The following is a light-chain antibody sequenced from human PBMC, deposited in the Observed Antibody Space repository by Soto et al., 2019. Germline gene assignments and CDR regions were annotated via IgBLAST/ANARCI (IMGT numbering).Light chain of an antibody. CDR1: QSISSY. J-gene: IGKJ3*01. CDR2: AAS. Sequence: DIQMTQCPSSLSASVGDRVTITCRASQSISSYLNWYQQKPGKAPKLLIYAASSLQSGVPSRFSGSGSGTDFTITISSLQPEDFATYYCQSGITFGPGTKVDIK. CDR3: QSGIT. V-gene: IGKV1-39*01.